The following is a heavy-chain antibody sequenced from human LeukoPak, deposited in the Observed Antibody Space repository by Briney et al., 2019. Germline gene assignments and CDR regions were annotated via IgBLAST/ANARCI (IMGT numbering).Heavy chain of an antibody. J-gene: IGHJ4*02. CDR2: IWYNGSNK. D-gene: IGHD3-3*01. CDR3: AKHYTDGYFDY. Sequence: PGRSLRLSCAASGFTFSSYGMHWVRQSPGKGLEWVAVIWYNGSNKYYADSVKGRFTISRDNSKNTLYLQMNSLRAEDTAVYYCAKHYTDGYFDYWGQGTLVTVSS. CDR1: GFTFSSYG. V-gene: IGHV3-33*06.